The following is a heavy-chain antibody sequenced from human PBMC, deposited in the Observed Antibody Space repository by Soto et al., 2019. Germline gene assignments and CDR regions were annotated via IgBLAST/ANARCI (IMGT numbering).Heavy chain of an antibody. CDR3: ARDLAAAGTYLDP. D-gene: IGHD6-13*01. CDR1: GGSISSYY. V-gene: IGHV4-59*01. CDR2: IYYSGNT. J-gene: IGHJ5*02. Sequence: QVQLQESGQGLVKPSETLSLTCTVSGGSISSYYWSWIRQPPGKGLQWIGLIYYSGNTNYNPSLKSRVTISVDTSKNQFSLKLSSVTAADTAVYYCARDLAAAGTYLDPWGQGTLVTVSS.